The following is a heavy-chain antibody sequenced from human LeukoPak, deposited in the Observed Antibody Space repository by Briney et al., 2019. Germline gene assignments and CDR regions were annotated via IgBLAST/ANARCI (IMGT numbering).Heavy chain of an antibody. D-gene: IGHD1-1*01. J-gene: IGHJ4*02. V-gene: IGHV3-7*01. CDR1: GFNFSSYW. Sequence: GGSLRLSCAASGFNFSSYWMNWVRQAPGKGLEWVANIRPDGYRHYMDSVKGRFTISRDNAKNSLSLQMNSLRAEDTAVYYCAREDGTFDYWGQGALVTVSS. CDR3: AREDGTFDY. CDR2: IRPDGYR.